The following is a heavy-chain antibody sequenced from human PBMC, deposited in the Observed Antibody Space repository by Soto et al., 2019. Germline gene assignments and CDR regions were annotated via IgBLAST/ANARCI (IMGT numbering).Heavy chain of an antibody. V-gene: IGHV5-10-1*01. J-gene: IGHJ3*02. CDR3: ASLRFLEWPDAFDI. D-gene: IGHD3-3*01. Sequence: LGESLKISCKGSGYSFTSYWISWVRQMPGKGLEWMGRIDPSDSYTNYSPSFQGHVTISADKSISTAYLQWSSLKASDTAMYYCASLRFLEWPDAFDIWGQGTMVTVSS. CDR1: GYSFTSYW. CDR2: IDPSDSYT.